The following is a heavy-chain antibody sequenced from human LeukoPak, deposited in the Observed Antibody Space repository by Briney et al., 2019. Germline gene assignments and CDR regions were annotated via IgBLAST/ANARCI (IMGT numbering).Heavy chain of an antibody. CDR3: ARDFPPAGVATIRPYYYGMDV. CDR2: ISSSGSTI. Sequence: GGSLRLSCAASGFTFSDYYVSWIRQAPGKGLEWVSYISSSGSTIYYADSVKGRFTISRDNAKNSLYLQMNSLRAEDTAVYYCARDFPPAGVATIRPYYYGMDVWGQGTTVTVSS. V-gene: IGHV3-11*01. D-gene: IGHD5-24*01. J-gene: IGHJ6*02. CDR1: GFTFSDYY.